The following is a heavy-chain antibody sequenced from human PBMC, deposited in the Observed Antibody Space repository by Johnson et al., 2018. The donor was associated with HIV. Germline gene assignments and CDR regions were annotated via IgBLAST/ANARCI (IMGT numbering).Heavy chain of an antibody. CDR3: ARGGTYSSSWSDAFHI. D-gene: IGHD6-13*01. Sequence: MQLVESGGGLVQPGRSLRLSCAASGFTFDDYGMSWVRQAPGKGLEWVSGINWNGGKTGYADSVKGRFTISRDNAKNSLILQMNSPRDEDTAVYYCARGGTYSSSWSDAFHIWGQGTMVTVSS. J-gene: IGHJ3*02. V-gene: IGHV3-20*04. CDR2: INWNGGKT. CDR1: GFTFDDYG.